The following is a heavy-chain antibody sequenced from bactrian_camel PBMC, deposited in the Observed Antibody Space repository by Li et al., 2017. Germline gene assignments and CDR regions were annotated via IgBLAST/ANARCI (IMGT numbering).Heavy chain of an antibody. J-gene: IGHJ4*01. V-gene: IGHV3S1*01. Sequence: HVQLVESGGGSVQAGGSLRLSCVVSGYTIGADCMGWFRQAPGKEREAVAAVYTGGNGQITTYYRDSVKGRFTISHDVAKRTLSLQMTNIEADDTATYYCALDVLERGCSPTTVFHRWGQGTQVTVS. CDR1: GYTIGADC. CDR3: ALDVLERGCSPTTVFHR. CDR2: VYTGGNGQITT. D-gene: IGHD8*01.